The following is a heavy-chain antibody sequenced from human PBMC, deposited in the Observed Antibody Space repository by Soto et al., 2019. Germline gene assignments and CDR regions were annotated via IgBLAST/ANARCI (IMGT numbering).Heavy chain of an antibody. V-gene: IGHV3-9*01. J-gene: IGHJ4*02. CDR2: ITWNSGRI. CDR1: GFTFDDSA. Sequence: PGGSLRLSCAASGFTFDDSAMHWVRQGPGKDLEWVSGITWNSGRIDYADSVKGRFTISRDNAKKSLYLQMNSLRGEDTALYYCAKEKDRIFDSWGQGTLATVSS. CDR3: AKEKDRIFDS.